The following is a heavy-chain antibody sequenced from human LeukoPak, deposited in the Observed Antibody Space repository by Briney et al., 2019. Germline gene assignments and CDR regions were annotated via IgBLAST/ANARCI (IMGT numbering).Heavy chain of an antibody. CDR3: ARPPWGSSGYYGYFDY. V-gene: IGHV3-48*03. D-gene: IGHD3-22*01. Sequence: PGGSLRLSCAASGFFFSNYDMNWVRRAPGKGLEWASYISSSGSTICYADSVKGRFTISRDNAKNSLYLQMNSLRAEDTAVYYCARPPWGSSGYYGYFDYWGQGTLVTVSS. J-gene: IGHJ4*02. CDR1: GFFFSNYD. CDR2: ISSSGSTI.